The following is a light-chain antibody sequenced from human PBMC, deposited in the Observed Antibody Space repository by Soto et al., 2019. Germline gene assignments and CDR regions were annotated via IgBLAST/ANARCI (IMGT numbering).Light chain of an antibody. CDR2: DAS. CDR1: ESVTIC. Sequence: DIQLTQSPSSLSASVGDRVTITCRASESVTICLAWYQQKPGKAPRLLIYDASTLEGGVPSRFSASGSGTEFTLTISSLQPDDFATYYCEQYDSRSPWTFGQGTKIEIK. V-gene: IGKV1-5*01. CDR3: EQYDSRSPWT. J-gene: IGKJ1*01.